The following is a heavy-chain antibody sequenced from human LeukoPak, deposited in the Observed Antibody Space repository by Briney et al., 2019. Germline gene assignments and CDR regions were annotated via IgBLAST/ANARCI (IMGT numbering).Heavy chain of an antibody. D-gene: IGHD6-13*01. CDR1: GGSFSGYY. V-gene: IGHV4-59*01. CDR3: ARGVSAAGI. CDR2: IYYSGST. Sequence: SETLSLTCAVYGGSFSGYYWSWIRHSPGKGLEWIGYIYYSGSTNYNPSLKSRVTISVDTSKNQFSLKLSSVTAADTAVYYCARGVSAAGIWGQGTLVTVSS. J-gene: IGHJ4*02.